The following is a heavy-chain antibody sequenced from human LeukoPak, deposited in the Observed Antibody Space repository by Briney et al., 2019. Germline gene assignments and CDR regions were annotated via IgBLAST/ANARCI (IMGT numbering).Heavy chain of an antibody. CDR2: INPNSGGT. V-gene: IGHV1-2*02. D-gene: IGHD3-10*01. Sequence: ASVKVSCKASGYTFTGYYMHWVRQAPGHGLEWMGWINPNSGGTNYAQKFQGRVTMTRDTSISTAYMELSRLRSDDTAVYYCARFSGYYYYYGMDVWGQGTTVTVSS. CDR1: GYTFTGYY. J-gene: IGHJ6*02. CDR3: ARFSGYYYYYGMDV.